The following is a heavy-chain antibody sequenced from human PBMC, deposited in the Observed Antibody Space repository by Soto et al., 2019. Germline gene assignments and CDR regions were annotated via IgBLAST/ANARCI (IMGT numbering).Heavy chain of an antibody. J-gene: IGHJ4*02. V-gene: IGHV1-18*01. Sequence: QVQLVQSGTEMKKPGALVKVSCKASGYTFTNYDITWVRQAPGQGLEWMGWISPYNGDTKHAQKFQGRVTMTTDTSSTTAYMELRSLRSDDTAVYYCARDGSADYWGQGTLVTVSS. CDR1: GYTFTNYD. CDR2: ISPYNGDT. D-gene: IGHD3-10*01. CDR3: ARDGSADY.